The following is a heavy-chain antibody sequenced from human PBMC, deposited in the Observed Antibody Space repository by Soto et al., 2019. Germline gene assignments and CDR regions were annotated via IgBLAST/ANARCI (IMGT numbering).Heavy chain of an antibody. J-gene: IGHJ6*02. CDR1: GFTVSSNY. D-gene: IGHD1-7*01. CDR2: IYSGGST. CDR3: ASNHLGTTPYGMDV. Sequence: PGGSLRLSCAASGFTVSSNYMSWVRQAPGKGLEWVSVIYSGGSTYYADSVKGRFTISRDNSKNTLYLQMNSLRAEDTAVYYCASNHLGTTPYGMDVWGQGTTVTVSS. V-gene: IGHV3-66*01.